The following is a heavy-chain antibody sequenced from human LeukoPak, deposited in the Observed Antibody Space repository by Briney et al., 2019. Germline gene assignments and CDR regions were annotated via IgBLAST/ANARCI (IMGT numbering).Heavy chain of an antibody. CDR1: GGTFGSYA. V-gene: IGHV1-69*13. Sequence: SVKVSCKASGGTFGSYATSWVRQAPGQGLEWMGGIIPIFGTANYAQKFQGRVTITADESTSTAYMELSSLRSEDTAVYYCARGVDDYVWGSYRAPHFDYWGQGTLVTVSS. J-gene: IGHJ4*02. CDR2: IIPIFGTA. CDR3: ARGVDDYVWGSYRAPHFDY. D-gene: IGHD3-16*02.